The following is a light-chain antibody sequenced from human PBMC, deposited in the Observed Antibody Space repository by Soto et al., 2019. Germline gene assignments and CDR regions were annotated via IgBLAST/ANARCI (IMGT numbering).Light chain of an antibody. Sequence: QSALTQPASVSGSPGQSITISCTGTSSDDGSYNLVSWYQQHPGKAPKLMIYEGSKRPSGVSNRFSGSKSGNTASLTIFGLQAEDEADYYCCSYAGSSTYVEFGGGTKLTVL. J-gene: IGLJ2*01. CDR3: CSYAGSSTYVE. V-gene: IGLV2-23*01. CDR1: SSDDGSYNL. CDR2: EGS.